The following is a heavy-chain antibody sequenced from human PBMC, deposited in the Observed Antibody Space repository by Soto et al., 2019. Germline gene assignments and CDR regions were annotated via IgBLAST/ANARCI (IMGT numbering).Heavy chain of an antibody. V-gene: IGHV3-48*02. CDR2: ISSSSSTI. D-gene: IGHD3-22*01. Sequence: GGSLRPSCAASGFTFSSYSMNWVRQAPGKGLEWVSYISSSSSTIYYADSVKGRFTISRDNAKNSLYLQMNSLRDEDTAVYYCARGYYDSSGYYIPVDYWGQGTRVTVS. CDR1: GFTFSSYS. J-gene: IGHJ4*02. CDR3: ARGYYDSSGYYIPVDY.